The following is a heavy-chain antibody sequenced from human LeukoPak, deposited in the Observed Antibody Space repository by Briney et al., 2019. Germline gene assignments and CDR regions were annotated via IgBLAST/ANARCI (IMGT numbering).Heavy chain of an antibody. CDR1: GFTFSSYS. J-gene: IGHJ5*02. CDR2: ISSSSSTI. V-gene: IGHV3-48*01. Sequence: PGGSLRLSCAASGFTFSSYSMNWVRQAPGKGLEWVSYISSSSSTIYYADSVKGRFTISRDNAKNSLYLQMNSLRAEDTAVYYCARDSGSSSWYLGFDPWGQGTLVTVSS. D-gene: IGHD6-13*01. CDR3: ARDSGSSSWYLGFDP.